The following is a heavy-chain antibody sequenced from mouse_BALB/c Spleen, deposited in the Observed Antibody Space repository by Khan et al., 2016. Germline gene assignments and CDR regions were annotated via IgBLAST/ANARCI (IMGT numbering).Heavy chain of an antibody. J-gene: IGHJ4*01. V-gene: IGHV1-18*01. CDR1: GYTFTEYT. CDR2: INPNNGGT. D-gene: IGHD2-14*01. CDR3: AREAPYRYDERSAIDY. Sequence: EVQLQESGPELVKPGASVKISCKTSGYTFTEYTMHWVKQSHGKSLEWIGGINPNNGGTSYNQKFKGKATLTVDKSSSTAYMELRSLTSEGSAVYYSAREAPYRYDERSAIDYWGQGTAVTISS.